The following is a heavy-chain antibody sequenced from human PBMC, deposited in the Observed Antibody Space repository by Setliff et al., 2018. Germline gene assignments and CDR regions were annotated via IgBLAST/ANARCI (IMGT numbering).Heavy chain of an antibody. V-gene: IGHV4-59*01. D-gene: IGHD3-10*02. Sequence: SETLSLTCAVYGGSFSGYYWGWFRQSPGKGLEWIGYMYYSGITNYNPPLKSRVTVSIDTSNNQFSLKLNSVSPADMAVYYCARGRGSPWPYVYAFDMWGQGTMVT. CDR1: GGSFSGYY. CDR2: MYYSGIT. CDR3: ARGRGSPWPYVYAFDM. J-gene: IGHJ3*02.